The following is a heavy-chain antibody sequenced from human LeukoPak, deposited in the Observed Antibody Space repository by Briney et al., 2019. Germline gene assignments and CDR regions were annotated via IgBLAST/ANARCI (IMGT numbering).Heavy chain of an antibody. CDR2: IRGSGGST. V-gene: IGHV3-23*01. CDR3: AKAPQDAFDI. Sequence: ETLSLTCAVYGGSFSGYYWSWIRQAPGKGLEWVSGIRGSGGSTYYADSVKGRFTISRDNSKNTLYLQMNSLRAEDTAVYYCAKAPQDAFDIWGQGTMVTVSS. J-gene: IGHJ3*02. CDR1: GGSFSGYY.